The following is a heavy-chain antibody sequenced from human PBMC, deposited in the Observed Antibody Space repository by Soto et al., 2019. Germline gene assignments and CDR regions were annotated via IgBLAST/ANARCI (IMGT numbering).Heavy chain of an antibody. CDR1: GGSISSSNW. CDR3: ARFIWTAVAGLFDY. Sequence: SETLSLTFAVSGGSISSSNWWSWVRQPPGKGLEWIGEIYHSGSTNYNPSLKSRVTISVDKSKNQFSLKLSSVTAADTAVYYCARFIWTAVAGLFDYWGQGTLVTVSS. V-gene: IGHV4-4*02. CDR2: IYHSGST. J-gene: IGHJ4*02. D-gene: IGHD6-19*01.